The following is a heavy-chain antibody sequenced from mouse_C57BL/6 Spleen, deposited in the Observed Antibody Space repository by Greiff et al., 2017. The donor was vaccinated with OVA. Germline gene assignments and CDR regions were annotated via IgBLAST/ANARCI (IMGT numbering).Heavy chain of an antibody. CDR3: ARRESNWVGNAMDY. J-gene: IGHJ4*01. Sequence: VQLQQSGPELVKPGASVKISCKASGYTFTDYYMNRVKQSHGKSLEWIGDINPNNGGTSYNQKFKGKATLTVDKSSSTAYMELRSLTSEDSAVYYCARRESNWVGNAMDYWGQGTSVTVSS. D-gene: IGHD4-1*02. CDR1: GYTFTDYY. V-gene: IGHV1-26*01. CDR2: INPNNGGT.